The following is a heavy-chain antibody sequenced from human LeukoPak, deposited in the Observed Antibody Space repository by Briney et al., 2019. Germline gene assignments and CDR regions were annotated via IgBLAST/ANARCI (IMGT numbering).Heavy chain of an antibody. D-gene: IGHD6-19*01. CDR2: IYYSGST. CDR1: GGSISSSSYY. Sequence: PSETLSLTCTVSGGSISSSSYYWGWIRQPPGKGLEWIGSIYYSGSTYYNPSLKSRVTISVDTSKNQFSLKLSSVTAADTAVYYCARELGQWLEQFDYWGQGTLVTVSS. J-gene: IGHJ4*02. V-gene: IGHV4-39*07. CDR3: ARELGQWLEQFDY.